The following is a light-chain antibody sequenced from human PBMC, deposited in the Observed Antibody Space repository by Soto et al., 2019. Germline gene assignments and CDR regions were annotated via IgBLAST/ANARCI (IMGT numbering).Light chain of an antibody. CDR2: GAS. CDR3: QQYHTWPIT. J-gene: IGKJ4*01. V-gene: IGKV3-15*01. Sequence: EIVMTQSPATLSVSPWERATLSCRASQYVANSLAWYQQKPGQAPRLLISGASTGATGIPARFSGSGSGTEFTLTISSLQSEDCAIYYCQQYHTWPITFGGGTKVDIK. CDR1: QYVANS.